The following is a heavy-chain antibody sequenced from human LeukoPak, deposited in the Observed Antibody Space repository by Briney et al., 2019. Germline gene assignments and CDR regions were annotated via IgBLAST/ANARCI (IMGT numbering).Heavy chain of an antibody. D-gene: IGHD5-24*01. CDR1: GVTFSGYY. CDR3: ARGKVEMATISDSNFDY. V-gene: IGHV4-34*01. J-gene: IGHJ4*02. Sequence: SETLSLTCAVYGVTFSGYYWSWIRQPPGKGLEWSGEINHSGSTNYNPSLKSRVTISVDTSKNQFSLKLSSVTAADTAVYYCARGKVEMATISDSNFDYWGQGTLVTVSS. CDR2: INHSGST.